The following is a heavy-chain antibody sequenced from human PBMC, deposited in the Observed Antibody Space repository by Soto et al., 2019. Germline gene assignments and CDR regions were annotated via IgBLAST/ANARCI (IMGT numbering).Heavy chain of an antibody. V-gene: IGHV4-30-4*01. CDR1: GGSISSGDYY. Sequence: PSETLSLTCTVSGGSISSGDYYWSWIRQPPGKGLEWIGYIYYSGSTYYNPSLKSRVTISVDTSKNQFSLKLSSVTAADTAVYYCVRARTGDYRSIMLFDIWGQGTMVTVSS. CDR3: VRARTGDYRSIMLFDI. CDR2: IYYSGST. D-gene: IGHD4-17*01. J-gene: IGHJ3*02.